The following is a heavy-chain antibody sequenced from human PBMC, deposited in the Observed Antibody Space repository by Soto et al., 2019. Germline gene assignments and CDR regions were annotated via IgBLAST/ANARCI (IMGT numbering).Heavy chain of an antibody. CDR3: ARVYGLVMHDDFWSGYYDY. D-gene: IGHD3-3*01. CDR1: GYTFTNNY. V-gene: IGHV1-46*01. Sequence: QVQLVQSGAEVMKPGASVKISCKTSGYTFTNNYINWVRQAPGQGLEWVGLINPNRASTTYAQTFQGRVTMTRDTSTSTVYMELSIMRSDDTAVYYCARVYGLVMHDDFWSGYYDYWGQGTLVTVSS. J-gene: IGHJ4*02. CDR2: INPNRAST.